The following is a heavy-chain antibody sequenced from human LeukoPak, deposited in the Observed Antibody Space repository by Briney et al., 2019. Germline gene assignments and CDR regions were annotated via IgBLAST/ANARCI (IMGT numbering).Heavy chain of an antibody. D-gene: IGHD3-22*01. V-gene: IGHV1-18*01. CDR2: ISAYNGNT. J-gene: IGHJ4*02. CDR1: GYIFTSYG. Sequence: ASVKVSCKASGYIFTSYGISWVRQAPGQGLEWMGWISAYNGNTNYAQKLQGRVTMTTDTSTSTAYMELRSLRSDDTAVYYCARFTYYYDSSGYYDDYWGQGTLVTVSS. CDR3: ARFTYYYDSSGYYDDY.